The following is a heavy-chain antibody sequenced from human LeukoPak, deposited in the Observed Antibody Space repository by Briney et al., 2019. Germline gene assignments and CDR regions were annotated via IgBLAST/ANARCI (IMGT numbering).Heavy chain of an antibody. V-gene: IGHV3-23*01. CDR1: DFDFSNYA. D-gene: IGHD1-7*01. J-gene: IGHJ4*02. Sequence: GGSLRLSCETSDFDFSNYAMSWVRQAPGRGLEWVSGINYGDGATYYADSVKGRFTISRDNSKNTLYLQMNSLRAEDTAVYYCAKSGPGTTSAFDYWGQGTLVTVSS. CDR2: INYGDGAT. CDR3: AKSGPGTTSAFDY.